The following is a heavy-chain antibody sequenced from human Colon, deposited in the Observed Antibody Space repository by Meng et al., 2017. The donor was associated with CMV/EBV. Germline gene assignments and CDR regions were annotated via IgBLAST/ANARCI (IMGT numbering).Heavy chain of an antibody. V-gene: IGHV5-51*01. CDR1: GYSFINYW. Sequence: GESLKISCEGSGYSFINYWIAWVRQMPGKGLEWMGMIYPADSDTSYSPSFQGQVTISGDRYISTVYLQWSSLKAADTAMYYCARGLMGGYSDFWDYYYGMDVWGQGTTVTVSS. CDR3: ARGLMGGYSDFWDYYYGMDV. J-gene: IGHJ6*02. CDR2: IYPADSDT. D-gene: IGHD3-3*01.